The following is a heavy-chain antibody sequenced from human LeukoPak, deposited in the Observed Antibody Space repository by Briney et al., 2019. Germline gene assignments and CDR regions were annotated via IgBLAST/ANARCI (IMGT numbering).Heavy chain of an antibody. Sequence: AASVKVSCKASGYTFTGFYMHWVRQAPGQGLEWMGWIDPNIGTTKYSQKFQGRVTMTRDTSISEVYMELSRLRSDDTALYYCARLLEHYYFDASGYYDDDYWGQGTPIIVSS. J-gene: IGHJ4*02. V-gene: IGHV1-2*02. CDR1: GYTFTGFY. CDR3: ARLLEHYYFDASGYYDDDY. CDR2: IDPNIGTT. D-gene: IGHD3-22*01.